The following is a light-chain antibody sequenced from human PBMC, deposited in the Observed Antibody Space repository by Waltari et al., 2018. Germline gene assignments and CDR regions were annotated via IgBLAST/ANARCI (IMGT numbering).Light chain of an antibody. CDR3: QCYDTTLDGWV. CDR1: RSNIGAGSE. V-gene: IGLV1-40*01. Sequence: QSVLTQPPSVSGAPGQRVTISCPGTRSNIGAGSEIHWYHQFPGTAPKLLIYGNNYRPSGVPDRFSGSKSGTSGSLAITGLQAEDEADYYCQCYDTTLDGWVFGGGTRLTVL. J-gene: IGLJ3*02. CDR2: GNN.